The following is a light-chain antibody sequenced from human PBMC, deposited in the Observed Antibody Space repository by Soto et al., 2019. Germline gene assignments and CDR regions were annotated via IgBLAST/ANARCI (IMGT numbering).Light chain of an antibody. V-gene: IGLV4-69*01. Sequence: QPVLTQSPSASASLGASVKLTCTLSSGYSTYAIAWHQQQSEKGPRFLMKINYDGTHSKGDGFFDRFSGSGSGAERHLTISSLQSEDEADYYCQSLGTGIQVFGGGTKLTVL. J-gene: IGLJ3*02. CDR3: QSLGTGIQV. CDR1: SGYSTYA. CDR2: INYDGTH.